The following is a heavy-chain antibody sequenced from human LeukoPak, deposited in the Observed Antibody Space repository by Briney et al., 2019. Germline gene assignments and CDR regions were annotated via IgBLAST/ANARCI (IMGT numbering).Heavy chain of an antibody. V-gene: IGHV1-18*01. D-gene: IGHD3-22*01. J-gene: IGHJ4*02. CDR1: GYTFTSYG. CDR2: ISAYNGNT. Sequence: ASVKVSCKASGYTFTSYGISWVRQAPGQGLEGMGGISAYNGNTNYAQKLQGRVTMTTDTSTSTAYMELRSLRSDDTAVYYCARDHISYYDSSGSPDYWGQGTLVTVSS. CDR3: ARDHISYYDSSGSPDY.